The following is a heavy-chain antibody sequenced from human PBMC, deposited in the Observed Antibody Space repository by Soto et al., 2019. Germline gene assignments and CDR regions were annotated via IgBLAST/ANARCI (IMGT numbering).Heavy chain of an antibody. J-gene: IGHJ6*02. CDR1: GGSFSGYY. V-gene: IGHV4-34*01. Sequence: SETLSLTCAVYGGSFSGYYWGWIRQPPGKGLEWIGEINHSGSTNYNPSLKSRVTISVDTSKNQFSLKLSSVTAADTAVYYCASKGELLLSYFDYYGMDVWGQGTTVTVSS. D-gene: IGHD1-26*01. CDR2: INHSGST. CDR3: ASKGELLLSYFDYYGMDV.